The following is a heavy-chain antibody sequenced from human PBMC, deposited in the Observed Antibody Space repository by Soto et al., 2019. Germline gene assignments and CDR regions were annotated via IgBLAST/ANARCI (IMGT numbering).Heavy chain of an antibody. J-gene: IGHJ6*02. Sequence: QVQLVQSGAEVKKPGSSVKVSCKASGGTLLSYTIRWVRQAPGQGLEWMGGLIPIFGIANYAQTFQGRVTITADESTGVAHVERISLRSEYTAVYYCVGGERETAMVNVWGQGTTVNVSS. V-gene: IGHV1-69*01. CDR1: GGTLLSYT. CDR2: LIPIFGIA. D-gene: IGHD5-18*01. CDR3: VGGERETAMVNV.